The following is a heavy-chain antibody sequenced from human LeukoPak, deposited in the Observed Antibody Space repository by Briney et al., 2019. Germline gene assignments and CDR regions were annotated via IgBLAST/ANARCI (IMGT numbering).Heavy chain of an antibody. Sequence: ASVKVSCEASGLTFTGVNYIHWVRQAPGQGPEWMGWINTNNGVTDYARKFQGRVTMTRDTSISTAYMELYRITSDDMAMYYCTKDRLSKWFDPWGQGTLVTVSS. CDR3: TKDRLSKWFDP. CDR2: INTNNGVT. CDR1: GLTFTGVNY. J-gene: IGHJ5*02. V-gene: IGHV1-2*02. D-gene: IGHD5-12*01.